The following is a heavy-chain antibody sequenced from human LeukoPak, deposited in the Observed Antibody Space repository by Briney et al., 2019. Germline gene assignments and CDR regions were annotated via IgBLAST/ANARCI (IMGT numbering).Heavy chain of an antibody. CDR2: INPNSGGT. Sequence: VASVKVSCKASGYTFTGYYMHWVRQAPGQGLEWMGWINPNSGGTNYARKFQGRVTMTRDTSISTAYMELSRLRSDDTAVYYCARDPEATHYYYYYYMDVWGKGTTVTVSS. CDR1: GYTFTGYY. V-gene: IGHV1-2*02. J-gene: IGHJ6*03. CDR3: ARDPEATHYYYYYYMDV.